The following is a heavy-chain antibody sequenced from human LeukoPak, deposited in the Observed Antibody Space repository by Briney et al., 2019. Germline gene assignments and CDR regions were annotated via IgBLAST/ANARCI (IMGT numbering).Heavy chain of an antibody. V-gene: IGHV3-30*04. CDR2: ISYDGSNK. CDR1: GFTFSSYA. CDR3: ARGDCSSISCYHNWFDP. D-gene: IGHD2-2*01. Sequence: PGGSLRLSCAASGFTFSSYAMHWVRQAPGKGLEWVAVISYDGSNKYYADSVKGRFTISRDNAKNSLYLQMNSLRAEDTAVYYCARGDCSSISCYHNWFDPWGQGTLVTVSS. J-gene: IGHJ5*02.